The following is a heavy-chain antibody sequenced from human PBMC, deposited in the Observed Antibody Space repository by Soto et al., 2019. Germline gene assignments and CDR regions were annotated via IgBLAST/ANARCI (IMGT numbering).Heavy chain of an antibody. CDR3: ARGVKYGAYSRWFDP. J-gene: IGHJ5*02. CDR2: MNPNSGNT. Sequence: GASVKVSCKASGYTITSYDINWVRQATGKGLEYLGWMNPNSGNTGDVQKFQGRVTMTGDTSISTAYMELSSLRSEDTAVYFCARGVKYGAYSRWFDPWGQGTLVTVSS. CDR1: GYTITSYD. V-gene: IGHV1-8*01. D-gene: IGHD4-17*01.